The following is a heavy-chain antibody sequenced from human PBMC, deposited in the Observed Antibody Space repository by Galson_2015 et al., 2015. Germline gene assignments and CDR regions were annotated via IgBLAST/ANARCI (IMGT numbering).Heavy chain of an antibody. Sequence: SLRLSCAASGFTFSGYEMNWVRQAPGKGLEWVSYISSSGSAIYYADSVKGRFTISRDNAKNSLYLQMNSLRAEDTAVYYCARENSLGDYQDFWGQGTLVPVSS. CDR3: ARENSLGDYQDF. CDR2: ISSSGSAI. D-gene: IGHD4-17*01. V-gene: IGHV3-48*03. J-gene: IGHJ4*02. CDR1: GFTFSGYE.